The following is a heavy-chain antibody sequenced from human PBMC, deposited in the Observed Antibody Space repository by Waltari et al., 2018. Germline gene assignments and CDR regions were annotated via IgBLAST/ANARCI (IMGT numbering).Heavy chain of an antibody. Sequence: EVQLVESGGGLVKPGGSLRLSCAASGFTFSSYSMNWVRQAPGKGLEWVSSISSSSSYIYYADSVKGRFTISRDNAKNSLYLQMNSLRAEDTAVYYCARAPLYSSSGFDYWGQGTLVTVSS. CDR3: ARAPLYSSSGFDY. J-gene: IGHJ4*02. CDR2: ISSSSSYI. CDR1: GFTFSSYS. D-gene: IGHD6-13*01. V-gene: IGHV3-21*01.